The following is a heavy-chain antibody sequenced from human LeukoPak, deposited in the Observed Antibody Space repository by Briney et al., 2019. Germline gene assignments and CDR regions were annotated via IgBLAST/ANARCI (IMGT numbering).Heavy chain of an antibody. V-gene: IGHV1-8*03. CDR2: MNPNSGNT. Sequence: ASVKVSCKASGYTFTSYDINWVRQATGQGLEWMGWMNPNSGNTGYAQKFQGRVTITRNTSISTAYMELSSLRSEDTAVYYCARVQRITIFGVVIYPQSYYFDYWGQGTLVTVSS. CDR1: GYTFTSYD. D-gene: IGHD3-3*01. CDR3: ARVQRITIFGVVIYPQSYYFDY. J-gene: IGHJ4*02.